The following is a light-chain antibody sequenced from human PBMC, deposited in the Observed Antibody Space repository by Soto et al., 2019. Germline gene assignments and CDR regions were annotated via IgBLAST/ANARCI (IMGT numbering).Light chain of an antibody. Sequence: DVVMTQSPLSLPVTLGQPASISCRSSQSLVHSDGNTYLNWFQQRPGQSPRRLIYKISNRDSGVPDRFSGSGAGTVFTLKISRVEAEDVGIYFCMQGSHWTPYTFGQGTKLEIK. CDR2: KIS. J-gene: IGKJ2*01. CDR1: QSLVHSDGNTY. CDR3: MQGSHWTPYT. V-gene: IGKV2-30*02.